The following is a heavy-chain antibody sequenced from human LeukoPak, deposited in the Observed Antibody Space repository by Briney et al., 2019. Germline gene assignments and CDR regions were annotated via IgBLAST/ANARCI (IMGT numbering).Heavy chain of an antibody. Sequence: ASVKVSCKASGGTFSSYAINWVRQATGQGLEWMGWMNPNSGNTGYAQKFQGRVTITRNTSISTAYMELSSLRSEDTAVYYCARGPYYYDSSGYYHDHMIDYWGQGTLVPVSS. CDR2: MNPNSGNT. J-gene: IGHJ4*02. CDR3: ARGPYYYDSSGYYHDHMIDY. CDR1: GGTFSSYA. V-gene: IGHV1-8*01. D-gene: IGHD3-22*01.